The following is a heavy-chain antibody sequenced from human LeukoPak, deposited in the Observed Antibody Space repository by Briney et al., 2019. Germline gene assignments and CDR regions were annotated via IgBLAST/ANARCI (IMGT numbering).Heavy chain of an antibody. D-gene: IGHD6-19*01. CDR1: GGTFSSYA. CDR2: IIPILGIA. Sequence: SVKVSCKASGGTFSSYAISWVRQAPGQGLEWMGRIIPILGIANYAQKFQGRVTITADKSTSTAYMELSSLRSEDTAVYYCARVGILDSSGSEHDYWGQGTLVTVSS. CDR3: ARVGILDSSGSEHDY. V-gene: IGHV1-69*04. J-gene: IGHJ4*02.